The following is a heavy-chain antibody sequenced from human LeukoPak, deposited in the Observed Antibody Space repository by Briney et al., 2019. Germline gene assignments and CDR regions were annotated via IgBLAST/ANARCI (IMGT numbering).Heavy chain of an antibody. Sequence: ASVKVSCKASGYTFTDYYVHWVRQAPGQGLEWMGWINPNSGGTNYAQKFQGRVTMTRDTSISTGYMELSRLRSDDTAVYYCAREGPIVGATHLVDYWGQGTLVTVSS. CDR1: GYTFTDYY. D-gene: IGHD1-26*01. J-gene: IGHJ4*02. CDR3: AREGPIVGATHLVDY. V-gene: IGHV1-2*02. CDR2: INPNSGGT.